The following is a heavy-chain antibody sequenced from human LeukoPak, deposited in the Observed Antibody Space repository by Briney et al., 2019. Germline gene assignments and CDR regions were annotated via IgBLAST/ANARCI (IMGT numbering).Heavy chain of an antibody. CDR3: ARGRGIDY. D-gene: IGHD3-16*01. V-gene: IGHV4-34*01. CDR2: INHSGST. Sequence: SETLSLTCAVYGGSFSGYYWSWIRQPPGKGLEWIGEINHSGSTNYNPSLKSRVTISVDTSKNQFSPKLSSVTAADTAVYYCARGRGIDYWGQGTLVTVSS. J-gene: IGHJ4*02. CDR1: GGSFSGYY.